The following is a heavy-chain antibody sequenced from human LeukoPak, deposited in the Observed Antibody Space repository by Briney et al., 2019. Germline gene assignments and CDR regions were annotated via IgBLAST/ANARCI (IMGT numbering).Heavy chain of an antibody. CDR1: GGSISSFY. CDR3: ARHDYSNYVRH. V-gene: IGHV4-4*07. Sequence: SETLSLTCTVSGGSISSFYWSWIRQPAGKGLEWIGRGFASGSTIYNPSLKSRVTISVDESKNQFSLELKSVTAADTAVYYCARHDYSNYVRHLGRRTLITVSA. J-gene: IGHJ4*02. D-gene: IGHD4-11*01. CDR2: GFASGST.